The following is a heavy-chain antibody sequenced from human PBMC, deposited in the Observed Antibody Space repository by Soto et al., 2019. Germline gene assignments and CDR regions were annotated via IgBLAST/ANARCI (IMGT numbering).Heavy chain of an antibody. CDR3: ARIRDYGGEDAFDI. V-gene: IGHV2-26*01. J-gene: IGHJ3*02. D-gene: IGHD4-17*01. Sequence: QVTLKESGPVLVKPTETLTLTCTVSGFSLSNARMGVSWIRQPPGKALEWLAHIFSNDEKSYSTSLKSRLTSSKDTSKSQVVLTITNMDPVDTATYYCARIRDYGGEDAFDIWGQGTMVTVSS. CDR1: GFSLSNARMG. CDR2: IFSNDEK.